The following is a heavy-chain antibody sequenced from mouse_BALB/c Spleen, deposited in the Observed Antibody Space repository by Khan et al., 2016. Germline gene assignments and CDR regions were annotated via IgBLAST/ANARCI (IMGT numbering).Heavy chain of an antibody. D-gene: IGHD1-1*01. CDR2: ISYSGST. J-gene: IGHJ3*01. CDR3: ATTVVAPRCAD. Sequence: EVQLVESGPGLVKPSQSLSLTCTVTGYSITSDYAWNWIRQFPGNKLEWMGYISYSGSTSYNPSLKSRISITRDTSKNQFFLQLNSVTTEDTATYYWATTVVAPRCADWGQGTLVTVSA. CDR1: GYSITSDYA. V-gene: IGHV3-2*02.